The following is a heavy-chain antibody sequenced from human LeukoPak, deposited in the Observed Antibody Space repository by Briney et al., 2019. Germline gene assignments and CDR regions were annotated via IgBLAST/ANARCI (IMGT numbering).Heavy chain of an antibody. D-gene: IGHD3-22*01. CDR2: ISSSSTI. J-gene: IGHJ3*02. V-gene: IGHV3-48*01. Sequence: GGSLRLSCAASGFTFSSYSMNWVRQAPGKGLEWVSYISSSSTIYYADSVKGRFTISRDNAKNSLYLQMNSLRAEDTAVYYCARSHRSGGYYGDAFDIWGQGTMVTVSS. CDR1: GFTFSSYS. CDR3: ARSHRSGGYYGDAFDI.